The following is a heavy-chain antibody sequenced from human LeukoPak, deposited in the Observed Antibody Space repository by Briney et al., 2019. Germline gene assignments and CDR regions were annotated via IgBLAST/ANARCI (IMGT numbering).Heavy chain of an antibody. CDR3: SKDPPGYSSGWPPFDY. D-gene: IGHD6-19*01. J-gene: IGHJ4*02. V-gene: IGHV3-23*01. CDR1: VFTFSSYA. CDR2: ISGSGGST. Sequence: GGSLRLSCAASVFTFSSYAMSWVRQAPGKGLEWVSAISGSGGSTYYADSVKGRFTISRDNSKNTLYLQMNSLRAEDTAVYYCSKDPPGYSSGWPPFDYWGQGTLVTVSS.